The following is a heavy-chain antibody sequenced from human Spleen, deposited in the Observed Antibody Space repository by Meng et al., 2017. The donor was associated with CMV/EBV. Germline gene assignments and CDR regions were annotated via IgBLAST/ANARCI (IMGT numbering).Heavy chain of an antibody. J-gene: IGHJ4*02. CDR3: ARDFSGSYFDYFDY. CDR1: GGSVSSGSDY. CDR2: IYYSGST. D-gene: IGHD1-26*01. Sequence: SGGSVSSGSDYWSWIRQPPGKGLEWIGYIYYSGSTNYNPSLKSRVTISVDTSKNQFSLKLSSVTAADTAVYYCARDFSGSYFDYFDYWGQGTLVTVSS. V-gene: IGHV4-61*01.